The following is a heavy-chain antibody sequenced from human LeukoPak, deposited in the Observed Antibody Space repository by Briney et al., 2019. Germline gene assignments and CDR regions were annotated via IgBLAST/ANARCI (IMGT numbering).Heavy chain of an antibody. J-gene: IGHJ5*02. D-gene: IGHD4-17*01. CDR3: ARDRNYGDYLRWFDP. CDR2: INWNGGST. CDR1: GFTFDDYG. V-gene: IGHV3-20*04. Sequence: GGSLRLSCAASGFTFDDYGMSWVRQAPGKGLEWVSGINWNGGSTGYADSVKGRFTISRDNAENYLYLQMNSLRAEDTALYYCARDRNYGDYLRWFDPWGQGTLVTVSS.